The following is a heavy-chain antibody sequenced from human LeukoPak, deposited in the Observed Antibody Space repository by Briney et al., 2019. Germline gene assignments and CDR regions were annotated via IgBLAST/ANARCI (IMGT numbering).Heavy chain of an antibody. V-gene: IGHV4-4*02. CDR2: ILHSGST. Sequence: PSETLSLTCAVSRGSISSSNWWTWVRQPPGKGLEWIGEILHSGSTNYNPSLKSRVTISVDTSKNQFSLNLSSVTAADTAVYYCARDRLDFCYYYGMDVWGQGTTVTVSS. CDR1: RGSISSSNW. D-gene: IGHD6-25*01. J-gene: IGHJ6*02. CDR3: ARDRLDFCYYYGMDV.